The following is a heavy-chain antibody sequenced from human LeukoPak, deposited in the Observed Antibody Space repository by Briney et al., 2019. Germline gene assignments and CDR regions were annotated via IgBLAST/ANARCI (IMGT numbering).Heavy chain of an antibody. J-gene: IGHJ4*02. CDR1: GLTFSSSW. V-gene: IGHV3-7*03. CDR3: ARDNPPDY. Sequence: GGSLRLSCVASGLTFSSSWMSWVRQAPGKGLEWVANIKQDGSEKSYVESVRGRFTISRDNAKNSLYLQLNSLRAEDTALYYCARDNPPDYWGQGTLVTVSS. CDR2: IKQDGSEK.